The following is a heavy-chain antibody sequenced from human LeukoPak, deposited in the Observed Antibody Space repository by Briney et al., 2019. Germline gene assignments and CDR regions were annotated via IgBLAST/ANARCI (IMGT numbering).Heavy chain of an antibody. V-gene: IGHV2-70*11. CDR1: GFSLSTSGMC. D-gene: IGHD3-10*01. CDR3: ARIHPHYYGSGSYSSPFDY. CDR2: IDWDDDK. J-gene: IGHJ4*02. Sequence: SGPALVKPTQTLTLTCTFSGFSLSTSGMCVSWIRQPPGKALEWLARIDWDDDKYYSTSLKTRLTISKDTSKNQVVLTMTNMDPVDTATYYCARIHPHYYGSGSYSSPFDYWGQGTLATVSS.